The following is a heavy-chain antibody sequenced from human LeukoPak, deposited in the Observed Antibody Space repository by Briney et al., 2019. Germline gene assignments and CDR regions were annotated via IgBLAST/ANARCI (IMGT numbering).Heavy chain of an antibody. CDR1: GFPFSSYW. Sequence: GGSLRLSCVASGFPFSSYWMTWVRQAPGKGLEWVANIKQDGSKKSYVDSVKGRFTISRDNAKDTLYLQVNSLRAEDTAVYYCARDLMDYYGSGSPYYYYGMDVWGQGTTVTVSS. V-gene: IGHV3-7*01. D-gene: IGHD3-10*01. CDR2: IKQDGSKK. J-gene: IGHJ6*02. CDR3: ARDLMDYYGSGSPYYYYGMDV.